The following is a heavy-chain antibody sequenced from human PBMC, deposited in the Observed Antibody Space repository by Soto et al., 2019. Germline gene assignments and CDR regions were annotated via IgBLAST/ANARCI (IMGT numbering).Heavy chain of an antibody. J-gene: IGHJ6*02. CDR3: AGNYDVLTGRGDLDV. CDR1: GGSISHYY. D-gene: IGHD3-9*01. Sequence: QVQLQESGPGLVKPSETLSLTCTVSGGSISHYYWNWIRQPPGKGLEWIGNIHYDGSTNYNPSLRIRVTVSVDTSKNQFSLKLSSVTAADTAVYYCAGNYDVLTGRGDLDVWGQGTTVTVSS. CDR2: IHYDGST. V-gene: IGHV4-59*08.